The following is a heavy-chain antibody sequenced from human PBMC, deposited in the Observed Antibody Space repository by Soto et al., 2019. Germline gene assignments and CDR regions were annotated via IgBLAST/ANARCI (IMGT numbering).Heavy chain of an antibody. J-gene: IGHJ4*02. V-gene: IGHV1-18*01. D-gene: IGHD5-18*01. CDR1: GYTFTSYG. CDR3: ARFRGYSYGTNYYFDY. Sequence: PGESLKVSCKGAGYTFTSYGISWVRQAPGQGLEWMGWISAYNGNTNYAQKLQGRVTMTTDTSTSTAYMELRSLRSDDTAVYYCARFRGYSYGTNYYFDYWGQGTLVTVSS. CDR2: ISAYNGNT.